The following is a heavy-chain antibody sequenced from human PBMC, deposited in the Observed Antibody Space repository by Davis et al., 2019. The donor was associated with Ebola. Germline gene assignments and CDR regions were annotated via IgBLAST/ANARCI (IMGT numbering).Heavy chain of an antibody. J-gene: IGHJ5*02. CDR1: GCSFCSDAYS. V-gene: IGHV4-30-4*08. CDR3: ARVLNWITLRPHYH. D-gene: IGHD3-16*01. CDR2: IHYSATT. Sequence: MPSGTLTLTCTASGCSFCSDAYSWSCIRQRPGKGRVWVWYIHYSATTYYNPSLKSRVTISVETSKNQFSLKLSSVTDADTAVYYCARVLNWITLRPHYHWGQGTLVTVSS.